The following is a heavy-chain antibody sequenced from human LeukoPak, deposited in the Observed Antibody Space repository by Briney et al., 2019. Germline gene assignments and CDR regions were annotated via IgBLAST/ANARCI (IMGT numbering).Heavy chain of an antibody. D-gene: IGHD6-13*01. CDR2: ISSSSSYI. J-gene: IGHJ6*03. Sequence: KSGGSLRLSCAASGFTFSSYSMNWVRQAPGKGLEGVSSISSSSSYIYYADSVKGRFTISRDNAKNSLYLQMNSLRAEDTAVYYCAKRPAAAYYYYMDVWGKGTTVTVSS. CDR3: AKRPAAAYYYYMDV. CDR1: GFTFSSYS. V-gene: IGHV3-21*04.